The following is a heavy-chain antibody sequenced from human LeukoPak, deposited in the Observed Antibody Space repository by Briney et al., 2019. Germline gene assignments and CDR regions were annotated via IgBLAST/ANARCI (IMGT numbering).Heavy chain of an antibody. CDR3: ARDRSRFYAFDI. D-gene: IGHD3-10*01. V-gene: IGHV3-33*01. J-gene: IGHJ3*02. CDR1: GFTFSSYG. CDR2: IWYDGSNK. Sequence: GGSLRHSCAASGFTFSSYGMHWVRQAPGKGLEWVAVIWYDGSNKYYADSVKGRFTISRDNSKNTLYLQMNSLRAEDTAVYYCARDRSRFYAFDIWGQGTMVTVSS.